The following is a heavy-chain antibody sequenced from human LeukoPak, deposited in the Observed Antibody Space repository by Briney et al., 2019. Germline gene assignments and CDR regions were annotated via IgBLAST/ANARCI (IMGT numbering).Heavy chain of an antibody. V-gene: IGHV4-31*03. CDR2: IYYSGST. D-gene: IGHD3-22*01. Sequence: SQTLSLTYTVSGGSISSGGYYWSWIRQHPGKGLEWIGYIYYSGSTYYNPSLKSRVTISVDTSKNQFSLKLSSVTAADTAVYYCARSLTTRRSGWMAFDIWGQGTMVTVSS. J-gene: IGHJ3*02. CDR3: ARSLTTRRSGWMAFDI. CDR1: GGSISSGGYY.